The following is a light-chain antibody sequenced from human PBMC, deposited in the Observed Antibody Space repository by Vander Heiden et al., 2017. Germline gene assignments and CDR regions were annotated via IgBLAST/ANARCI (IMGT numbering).Light chain of an antibody. CDR3: QQYHIYWT. J-gene: IGKJ1*01. CDR2: DAS. CDR1: QSVRNW. V-gene: IGKV1-5*01. Sequence: DIQMTQSPSTLSASLGARVTITCRASQSVRNWLAWYQKKPGKAPRLLIYDASRLQSGVPVRFSGSGSGTEFTLTISGLQPDDFATYYCQQYHIYWTFGQGTKVEVQ.